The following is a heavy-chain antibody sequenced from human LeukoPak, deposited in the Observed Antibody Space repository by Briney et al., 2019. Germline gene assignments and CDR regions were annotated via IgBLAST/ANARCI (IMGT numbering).Heavy chain of an antibody. CDR1: GFTFSSYA. J-gene: IGHJ3*02. D-gene: IGHD6-19*01. V-gene: IGHV3-30*04. Sequence: GSLRLSCAASGFTFSSYAMHWVRQAPGKGLEWVAVISYDGSNKYYADSVKGRFTISRDNAKNSLYLQMNSLRAEDTAVYYCARLKVAGIFLTAFDIWGQGTMVTVSS. CDR3: ARLKVAGIFLTAFDI. CDR2: ISYDGSNK.